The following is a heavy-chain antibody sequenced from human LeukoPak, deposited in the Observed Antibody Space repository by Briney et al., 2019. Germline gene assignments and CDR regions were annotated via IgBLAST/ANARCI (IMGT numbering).Heavy chain of an antibody. CDR3: ASPRSGYRYTFDY. J-gene: IGHJ4*02. D-gene: IGHD3-22*01. Sequence: PSETLSLTCAVSAASISNYYWSWIRQAPGKGLEWIGYISTSGSTIYNPSLKSRVSISLDTSKNRFSLNLNFVTAADTAVYYCASPRSGYRYTFDYWGQGALVTVSS. V-gene: IGHV4-4*09. CDR2: ISTSGST. CDR1: AASISNYY.